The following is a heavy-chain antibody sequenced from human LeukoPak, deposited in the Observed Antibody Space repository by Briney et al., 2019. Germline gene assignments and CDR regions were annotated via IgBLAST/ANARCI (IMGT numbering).Heavy chain of an antibody. CDR3: ARGGGGVVRNGLDV. V-gene: IGHV3-21*01. D-gene: IGHD2-15*01. CDR2: ISSSSSYI. J-gene: IGHJ6*02. CDR1: GFTFSSYS. Sequence: GGSLRLSCAASGFTFSSYSMNWVRQAPGKGLEWVSSISSSSSYIYYADSVKGRFTISRDNAKNSLYLQMNSLRAEDTAVYYCARGGGGVVRNGLDVWGLGTTVTVSS.